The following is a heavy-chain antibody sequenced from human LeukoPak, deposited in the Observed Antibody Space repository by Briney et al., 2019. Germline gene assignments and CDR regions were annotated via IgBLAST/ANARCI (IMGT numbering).Heavy chain of an antibody. J-gene: IGHJ4*02. CDR2: IIPILGIA. V-gene: IGHV1-69*04. Sequence: SVKVSCKSSGGTFSSYAISWVRQAPGQGLEWMGRIIPILGIANYAQKFQGRVTITADKSTSTAYMELSSLRSEDTAVYYCASWFRVVIRHDYWGQGTLVTVSS. CDR1: GGTFSSYA. D-gene: IGHD3-10*01. CDR3: ASWFRVVIRHDY.